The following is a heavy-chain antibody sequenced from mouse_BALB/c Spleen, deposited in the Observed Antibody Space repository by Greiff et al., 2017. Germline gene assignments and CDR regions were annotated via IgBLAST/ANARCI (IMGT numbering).Heavy chain of an antibody. J-gene: IGHJ3*01. CDR2: IWGDGST. Sequence: QVQLKESGPGLVAPSQSLSITCTVSGFSLTGYGVNWVRQPPGKGLEWLGMIWGDGSTDYNSALKSRLSISKDNSKSQVFLKMNSLQTDDTARYYCAREDGTGLFAYWGQGSLVTVSA. V-gene: IGHV2-6-7*01. D-gene: IGHD1-2*01. CDR1: GFSLTGYG. CDR3: AREDGTGLFAY.